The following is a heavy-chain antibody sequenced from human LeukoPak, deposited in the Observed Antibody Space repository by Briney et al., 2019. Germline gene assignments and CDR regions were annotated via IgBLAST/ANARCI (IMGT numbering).Heavy chain of an antibody. CDR2: ILFDGSNE. CDR3: VRGYSNGWSYHFGY. D-gene: IGHD6-19*01. V-gene: IGHV3-30*04. CDR1: GFTFSSYT. J-gene: IGHJ4*02. Sequence: GGSLRLSCAASGFTFSSYTMHWVRQAPGKGLEWVTAILFDGSNEYYADSVKGRFTISRDNSKNTLFPQMNSLRPEDTSTYYCVRGYSNGWSYHFGYWGQGTLVTVSS.